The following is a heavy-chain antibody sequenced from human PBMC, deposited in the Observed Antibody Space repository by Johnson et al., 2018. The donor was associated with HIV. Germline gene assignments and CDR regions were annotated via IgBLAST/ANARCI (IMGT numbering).Heavy chain of an antibody. CDR2: IKQDGSEK. CDR3: AREGSTVVTSAFDI. D-gene: IGHD4-23*01. Sequence: VQLVESGGGVAQPGRSLRLSCAASGLTFSSYGIHWVRQAPGKGLEWVANIKQDGSEKYYVDSVKGRFTISRDNAKNSLYLQMNRLRAEDTALYYCAREGSTVVTSAFDIWGQGTMVTVSS. V-gene: IGHV3-7*05. J-gene: IGHJ3*02. CDR1: GLTFSSYG.